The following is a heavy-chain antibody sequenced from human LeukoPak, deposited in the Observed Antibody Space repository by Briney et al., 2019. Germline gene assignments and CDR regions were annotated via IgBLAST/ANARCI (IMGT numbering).Heavy chain of an antibody. V-gene: IGHV1-2*02. J-gene: IGHJ4*02. D-gene: IGHD5-18*01. CDR3: ARDPLYSYGTVFDY. CDR2: INPNSGGT. Sequence: ASVKVSCKASGYTFTGYYMHWVRQAPGQGLEWMGWINPNSGGTNYAQKFQGRVTMTRDTSISTAYMELSRLRSDDTAVYYCARDPLYSYGTVFDYWGQGTLVTVSS. CDR1: GYTFTGYY.